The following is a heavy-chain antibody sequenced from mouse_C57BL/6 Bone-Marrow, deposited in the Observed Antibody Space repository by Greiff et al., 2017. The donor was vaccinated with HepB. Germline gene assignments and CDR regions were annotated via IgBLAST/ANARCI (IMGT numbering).Heavy chain of an antibody. CDR2: IRNKANNHAT. J-gene: IGHJ3*01. CDR1: GFTFSDAW. CDR3: TRQGTTEEGFAY. V-gene: IGHV6-6*01. D-gene: IGHD1-1*01. Sequence: EVKLVESGGGLVQPGGSMKLSCAASGFTFSDAWMDWVRQSPEKGLEWVAEIRNKANNHATYYAESVKGRFTISRDDSKSSVYLQMNSLRAEDTGIYYCTRQGTTEEGFAYWGQGTLVTVSA.